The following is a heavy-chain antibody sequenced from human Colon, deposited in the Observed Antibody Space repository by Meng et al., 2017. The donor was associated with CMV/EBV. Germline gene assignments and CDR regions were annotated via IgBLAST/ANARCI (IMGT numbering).Heavy chain of an antibody. CDR3: TTDPSVVVVAATVYYYGMDV. V-gene: IGHV3-9*01. J-gene: IGHJ6*02. CDR1: GFTFDDYA. Sequence: SLKISCAASGFTFDDYAMHWVRQAPGKGLEWVSGISWNSGSIGYADSVKGRFTISRDNARKSLYLQMNSLRAEDTAVYYCTTDPSVVVVAATVYYYGMDVWGQGTTVTVSS. D-gene: IGHD2-15*01. CDR2: ISWNSGSI.